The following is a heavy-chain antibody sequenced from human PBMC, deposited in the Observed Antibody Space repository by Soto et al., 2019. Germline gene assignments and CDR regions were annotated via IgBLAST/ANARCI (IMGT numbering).Heavy chain of an antibody. V-gene: IGHV4-38-2*01. D-gene: IGHD3-3*01. CDR2: IYHSGTT. CDR1: GDSIINGYY. CDR3: ATRITVFGLLIPPFDP. J-gene: IGHJ5*02. Sequence: SETLSLTCSVSGDSIINGYYWAWIRQPPGKGLEWIGSIYHSGTTYYDPSLKSRVTMSVDTSKNQFSLRLSSVTAADTAIYYCATRITVFGLLIPPFDPWGQGTQVTVSS.